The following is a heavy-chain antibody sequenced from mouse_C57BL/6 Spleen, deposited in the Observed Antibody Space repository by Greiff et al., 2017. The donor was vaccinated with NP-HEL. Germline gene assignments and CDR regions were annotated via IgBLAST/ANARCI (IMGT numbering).Heavy chain of an antibody. D-gene: IGHD2-5*01. CDR3: ARKGYSNYFDY. V-gene: IGHV1-82*01. CDR2: IYPGDGDT. Sequence: VQLMESGPELVKPGASVKISCKASGYAFSSSWMNWVKQRPGKGLEWIGRIYPGDGDTNYNGKFKGKATLTADKSSSTAYMQLSSLTSEDSAVYFCARKGYSNYFDYWGQGTTLTVSS. J-gene: IGHJ2*01. CDR1: GYAFSSSW.